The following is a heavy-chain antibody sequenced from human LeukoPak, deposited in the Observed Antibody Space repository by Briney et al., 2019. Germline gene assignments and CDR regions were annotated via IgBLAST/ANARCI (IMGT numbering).Heavy chain of an antibody. CDR3: AKHPFGSWTYYTNYFDY. Sequence: GGSLRLSCAASGFTVSSNYMSWVRQAPGKGLEWVSVIYSGGDTHYADSVQGRFTISRDNSKNTLYLQMNSLETEDTAVYYCAKHPFGSWTYYTNYFDYWGQGTLVTVSS. V-gene: IGHV3-66*02. CDR1: GFTVSSNY. J-gene: IGHJ4*02. D-gene: IGHD3-10*01. CDR2: IYSGGDT.